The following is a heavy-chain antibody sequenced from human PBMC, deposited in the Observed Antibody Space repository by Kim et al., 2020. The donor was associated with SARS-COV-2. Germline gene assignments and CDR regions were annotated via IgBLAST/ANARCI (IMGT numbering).Heavy chain of an antibody. Sequence: ANCAQKFQGRVTITADESTSTAYMELSSLRSEDTAVYYCERVDYEHENDYWGQGTLVTVSS. CDR2: A. D-gene: IGHD4-17*01. V-gene: IGHV1-69*01. J-gene: IGHJ4*02. CDR3: ERVDYEHENDY.